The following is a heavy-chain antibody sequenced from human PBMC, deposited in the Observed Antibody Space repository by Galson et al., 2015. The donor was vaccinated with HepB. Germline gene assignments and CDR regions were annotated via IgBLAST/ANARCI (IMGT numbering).Heavy chain of an antibody. CDR3: VRDGYGTIDY. CDR2: IWSDGSSK. CDR1: GFIFSDCA. V-gene: IGHV3-33*01. Sequence: LRLSCAASGFIFSDCAIHWVRQAPGKGLEWVTAIWSDGSSKYYIDSVKGRFTISRDNSKNMLYLEMSSLRVEDTAVYYCVRDGYGTIDYWGQGTLVTVSS. D-gene: IGHD5-12*01. J-gene: IGHJ4*02.